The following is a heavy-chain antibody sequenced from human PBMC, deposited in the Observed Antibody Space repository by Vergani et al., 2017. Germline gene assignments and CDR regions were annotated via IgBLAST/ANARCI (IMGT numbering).Heavy chain of an antibody. J-gene: IGHJ4*02. CDR2: IYYSGST. Sequence: QVQLQESGPGLVKPSETLSLTCTVSGGSISSYYWSWIRQPPGKGLEWIGYIYYSGSTYYNPSLKSRVTISVDTSKNQFSLKLSSVTAADTAVYYCARARDTPYYFDYWGQGTLVTVSS. V-gene: IGHV4-59*12. D-gene: IGHD2-21*01. CDR3: ARARDTPYYFDY. CDR1: GGSISSYY.